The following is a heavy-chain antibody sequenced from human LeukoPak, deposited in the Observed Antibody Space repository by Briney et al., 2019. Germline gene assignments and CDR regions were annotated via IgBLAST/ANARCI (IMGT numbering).Heavy chain of an antibody. Sequence: PGGSPRLSCIASGFTFGDYAMTWVRQAPGKGLEWVGFIRSKANGGTTEYAASVKGRFTISRDDSKSIAYLEVNSLQTEDAAVYYCSRGWSVAAAAHYDYWGQGTLVTVS. J-gene: IGHJ4*02. CDR1: GFTFGDYA. CDR2: IRSKANGGTT. CDR3: SRGWSVAAAAHYDY. D-gene: IGHD2-2*01. V-gene: IGHV3-49*04.